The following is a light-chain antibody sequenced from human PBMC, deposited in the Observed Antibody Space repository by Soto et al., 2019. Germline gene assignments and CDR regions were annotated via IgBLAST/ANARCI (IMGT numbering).Light chain of an antibody. J-gene: IGKJ1*01. CDR2: GAS. Sequence: DLQVTQSPSSLSASVGDRVTITCRASQSITSYLNWYQQKPGKAPELLIYGASTLQSGVPSRFSGRGSGTDFTLTISSLQPEDFATFWCQQTYTTPWTFGQGTKVEIK. CDR3: QQTYTTPWT. CDR1: QSITSY. V-gene: IGKV1-39*01.